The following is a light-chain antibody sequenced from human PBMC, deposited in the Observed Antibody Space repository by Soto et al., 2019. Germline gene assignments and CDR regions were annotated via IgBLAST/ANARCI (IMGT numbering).Light chain of an antibody. CDR2: DNG. Sequence: QPVLTQPPSTSGTPGQKVIISCSGSDSNIGRNSVNWYRQLPGTAPKLLMFDNGKRPSGVPNRVSGSKSGTSASLAISGLQSEDEADYYCAAWDDRLRAPVFGGGTTLTVL. J-gene: IGLJ2*01. V-gene: IGLV1-44*01. CDR3: AAWDDRLRAPV. CDR1: DSNIGRNS.